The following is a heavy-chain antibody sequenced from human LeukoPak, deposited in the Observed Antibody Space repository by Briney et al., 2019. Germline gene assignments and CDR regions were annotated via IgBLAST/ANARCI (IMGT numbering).Heavy chain of an antibody. V-gene: IGHV4-34*01. CDR1: GGSFSGYY. CDR3: ARAKALGYCSSTSCYGAYYYYYMDV. Sequence: SETLSLTCAVYGGSFSGYYWSWIRQPPGKGLEWIGEINHSGSTNYNPSLKSRVTISVDTPKNQFSLKLSSVTAADTAVYYCARAKALGYCSSTSCYGAYYYYYMDVWGKGTTVTVSS. CDR2: INHSGST. J-gene: IGHJ6*03. D-gene: IGHD2-2*01.